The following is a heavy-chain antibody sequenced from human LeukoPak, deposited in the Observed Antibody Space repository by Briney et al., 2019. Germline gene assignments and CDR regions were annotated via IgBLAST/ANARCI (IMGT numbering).Heavy chain of an antibody. D-gene: IGHD6-13*01. CDR2: ISTSSSYI. CDR1: GFTFSSYS. CDR3: ARASSSWYYFDY. Sequence: GGSLRLSCAASGFTFSSYSMNWVRQAPGKGLEWVSFISTSSSYIYYADSVKGRFTVSRDNAKNSLYLQMNSLRAEDTAVYYCARASSSWYYFDYWGQGTLVTVSS. V-gene: IGHV3-21*01. J-gene: IGHJ4*02.